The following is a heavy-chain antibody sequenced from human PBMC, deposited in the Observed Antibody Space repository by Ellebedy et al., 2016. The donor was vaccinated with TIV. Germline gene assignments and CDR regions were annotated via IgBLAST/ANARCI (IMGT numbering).Heavy chain of an antibody. D-gene: IGHD3-10*01. Sequence: SETLSLTXAVYGGSFSGYYWSWIRQPPGKGLEWIGEINHSGSTNYNPSLKSRVTISVGTSKNQFSLKLSSVTAADTAVYYRARGRGRWSWGQGTLVTVSS. CDR1: GGSFSGYY. CDR2: INHSGST. J-gene: IGHJ4*02. V-gene: IGHV4-34*01. CDR3: ARGRGRWS.